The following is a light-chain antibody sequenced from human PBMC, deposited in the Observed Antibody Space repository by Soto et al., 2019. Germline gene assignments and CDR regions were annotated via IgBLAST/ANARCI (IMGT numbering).Light chain of an antibody. CDR2: AAS. J-gene: IGKJ2*01. Sequence: DIEMTQSPSSLSASVGDRVTITCRASQSISSYLNWYQQTPGKATKLLIYAASSLQSGVPSRFSGSGSGTDFTLTISSLQPEDFAAYYCQQSYNAHPDTFGQGTKVDI. V-gene: IGKV1-39*01. CDR1: QSISSY. CDR3: QQSYNAHPDT.